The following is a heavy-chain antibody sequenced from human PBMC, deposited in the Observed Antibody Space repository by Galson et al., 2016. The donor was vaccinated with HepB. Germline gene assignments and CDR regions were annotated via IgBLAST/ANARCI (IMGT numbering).Heavy chain of an antibody. J-gene: IGHJ4*02. CDR2: ISYDGSLK. Sequence: SLRLSCAASGFTFRSYGMHWVRQAPGKGLEWVVVISYDGSLKYYADSVMGRFTISRDNSKNTLSLQMTSLRVEDTAVYFCAKDRWVTAIRPPDYWGQGTLVTVSS. D-gene: IGHD2-21*02. V-gene: IGHV3-30*18. CDR1: GFTFRSYG. CDR3: AKDRWVTAIRPPDY.